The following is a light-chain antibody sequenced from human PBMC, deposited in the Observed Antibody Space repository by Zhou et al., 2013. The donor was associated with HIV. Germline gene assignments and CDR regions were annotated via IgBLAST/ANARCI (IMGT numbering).Light chain of an antibody. CDR2: AAS. J-gene: IGKJ1*01. Sequence: DIQMTQSPSSLSASVGDRVTITCRASQGIRNHLAWYQQKPGKAPKLLIYAASTLQSGVPSRFSGSGSGTDFTLTINSLQPEDVATYFCQKYDNAPRTFGQGTKVEIK. V-gene: IGKV1-27*01. CDR1: QGIRNH. CDR3: QKYDNAPRT.